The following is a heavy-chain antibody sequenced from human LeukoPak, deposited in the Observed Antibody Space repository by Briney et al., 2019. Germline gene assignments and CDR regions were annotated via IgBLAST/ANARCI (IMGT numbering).Heavy chain of an antibody. Sequence: PGGSLRLSCAASGFTFSSNWMSRVRQAPGKGLEWVANIKQDGSEKYYVDSVKGRFTISRDNAKNSLYLQMNSLRAEDTAVYYCAINDFLDYWGQGTLVTVSS. V-gene: IGHV3-7*01. D-gene: IGHD3-3*01. J-gene: IGHJ4*02. CDR1: GFTFSSNW. CDR3: AINDFLDY. CDR2: IKQDGSEK.